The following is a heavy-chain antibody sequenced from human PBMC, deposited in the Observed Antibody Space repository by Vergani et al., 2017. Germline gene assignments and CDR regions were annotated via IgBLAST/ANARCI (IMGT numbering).Heavy chain of an antibody. V-gene: IGHV1-69*06. D-gene: IGHD3-10*01. CDR2: IIPIFGTA. J-gene: IGHJ6*02. CDR3: ARSAMYGSGSPLGHYGMDV. CDR1: GGTFSSYA. Sequence: QVQLVQSGAEVKKPGSSVKVSCKASGGTFSSYAISWVRQAPGQGLEWMGGIIPIFGTANYAQKFQGRVTITADKSTSTAYMELSSLRSEDTAVYYCARSAMYGSGSPLGHYGMDVWGQGTTVTVSS.